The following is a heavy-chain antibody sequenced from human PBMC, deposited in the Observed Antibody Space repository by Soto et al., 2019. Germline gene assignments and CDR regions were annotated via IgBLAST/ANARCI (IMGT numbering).Heavy chain of an antibody. CDR3: ARQVRGNSNGMDV. Sequence: QVQLQESGPGLVKPSETLFLTCTVSGGSISSYYWNWIRQPPGKRLEWIAYIYSSGSTNYNPSLKSRVTISVDTSKNQFSLRLSSVTATDTAVYYCARQVRGNSNGMDVWGQGTTVTVSS. CDR2: IYSSGST. D-gene: IGHD3-10*01. CDR1: GGSISSYY. J-gene: IGHJ6*02. V-gene: IGHV4-59*08.